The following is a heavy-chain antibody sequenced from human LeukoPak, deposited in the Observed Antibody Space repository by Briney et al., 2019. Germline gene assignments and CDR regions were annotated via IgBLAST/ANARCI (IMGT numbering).Heavy chain of an antibody. D-gene: IGHD5-18*01. CDR2: IYHSGST. J-gene: IGHJ6*03. V-gene: IGHV4-38-2*02. CDR1: GYSISSGYY. CDR3: ASPAMAFIDQGRYNYYYYMDV. Sequence: SETLSLTCTVSGYSISSGYYWGWIRQPPGKGLEWIGSIYHSGSTYYNPSLKSRVTISVDTSKNQFSLKLSSVTAADTAVYYCASPAMAFIDQGRYNYYYYMDVWGKGTTATVSS.